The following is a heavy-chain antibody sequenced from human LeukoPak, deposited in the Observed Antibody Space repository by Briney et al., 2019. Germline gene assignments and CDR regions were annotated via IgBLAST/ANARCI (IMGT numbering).Heavy chain of an antibody. J-gene: IGHJ4*02. CDR2: IRDDGSNK. Sequence: GGSLRLSCAASGFTFSSYGMHWVRQAPGKGLEWVAFIRDDGSNKYYADSVKGRFSISRDNSTNTLYLQIDSLTAADPAVYYCAKRGTVHVVDTAMAGGLSFDYWGQGTLVTVSS. D-gene: IGHD5-18*01. CDR1: GFTFSSYG. CDR3: AKRGTVHVVDTAMAGGLSFDY. V-gene: IGHV3-30*02.